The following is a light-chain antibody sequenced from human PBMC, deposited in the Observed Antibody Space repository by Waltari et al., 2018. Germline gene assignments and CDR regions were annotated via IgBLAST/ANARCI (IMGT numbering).Light chain of an antibody. J-gene: IGKJ1*01. CDR3: QKYEALPAT. CDR1: QSISKY. CDR2: EAS. Sequence: EIVLTQSPGTLSLSPGERDTLSCRASQSISKYLVWYQQKPGQAPMLLIYEASIRATGIPDRFSGSGSGTDFSLIISRLEPEDFAVYYCQKYEALPATFGQGTKVEIK. V-gene: IGKV3-20*01.